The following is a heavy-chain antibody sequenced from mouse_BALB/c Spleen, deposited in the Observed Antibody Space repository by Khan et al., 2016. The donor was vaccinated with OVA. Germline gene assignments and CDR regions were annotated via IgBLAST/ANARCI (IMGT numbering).Heavy chain of an antibody. J-gene: IGHJ3*01. CDR2: IWGDGST. V-gene: IGHV2-6-7*01. CDR1: GFSLTDYG. D-gene: IGHD1-2*01. CDR3: ARELRQGGFAY. Sequence: QVQLKQSGPGLVAPSQNLSITCTVSGFSLTDYGVNWVRQPPGKGLEWLGMIWGDGSTDYNSALKSRLSISKDNSKSQVFLKMKSLQTGDTARYYSARELRQGGFAYWGQGTLVTVSA.